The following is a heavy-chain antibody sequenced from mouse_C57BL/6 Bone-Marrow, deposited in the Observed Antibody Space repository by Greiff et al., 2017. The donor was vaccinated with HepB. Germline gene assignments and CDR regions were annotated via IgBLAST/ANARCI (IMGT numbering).Heavy chain of an antibody. Sequence: QVQLQQSGPELVKPGASVKISCKASGYAFSSSWINWVKQRPGKGLEWIGRIYPGDGDTNYNGKFKGKATLTADKSSSTAYMQLSSLTSEDSAVYFCARRDYGSSAWFAYWGQGTLVTVSA. CDR1: GYAFSSSW. D-gene: IGHD1-1*01. CDR2: IYPGDGDT. CDR3: ARRDYGSSAWFAY. V-gene: IGHV1-82*01. J-gene: IGHJ3*01.